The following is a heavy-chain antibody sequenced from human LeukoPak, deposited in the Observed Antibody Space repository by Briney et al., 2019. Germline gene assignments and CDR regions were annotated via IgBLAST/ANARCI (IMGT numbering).Heavy chain of an antibody. CDR3: AKDDAGLMITFGGVIGAFDI. J-gene: IGHJ3*02. CDR1: GFTFSSYG. V-gene: IGHV3-30*02. CDR2: IWYDGSNK. Sequence: GGSLRLSCAASGFTFSSYGMHWVRRAPGKGLEWEAFIWYDGSNKYYADSVKGRFTISRDNSKNTLYLQMNSLRAEDTAVYYCAKDDAGLMITFGGVIGAFDIWGQGTMVTVSS. D-gene: IGHD3-16*02.